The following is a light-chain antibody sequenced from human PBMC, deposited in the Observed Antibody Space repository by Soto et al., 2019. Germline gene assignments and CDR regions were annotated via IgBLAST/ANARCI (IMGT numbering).Light chain of an antibody. CDR2: GAS. J-gene: IGKJ4*01. Sequence: EIVLTQSPGTLSLSPGERATLSCRASQSVSSSYLAWYQQKPAQPPRLLIYGASSKATGIPDRFSGSGSGTDFTLTISRLEPEDFAVYYCQQYGSSGLTFGGGTKVEIK. CDR1: QSVSSSY. V-gene: IGKV3-20*01. CDR3: QQYGSSGLT.